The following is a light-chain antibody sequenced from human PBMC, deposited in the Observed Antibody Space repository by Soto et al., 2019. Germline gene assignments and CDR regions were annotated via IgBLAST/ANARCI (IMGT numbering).Light chain of an antibody. V-gene: IGKV3D-20*02. Sequence: EIVLTQSPGTLSLSPGETATLSCRASETVDTSSLGWYQQKPGRAPSLLIYSASRRATGIPDRFDASGSATDFTLTISRLEPEDFAVYYCQQRAKWPSTFGPGTKVE. CDR3: QQRAKWPST. CDR1: ETVDTSS. CDR2: SAS. J-gene: IGKJ2*02.